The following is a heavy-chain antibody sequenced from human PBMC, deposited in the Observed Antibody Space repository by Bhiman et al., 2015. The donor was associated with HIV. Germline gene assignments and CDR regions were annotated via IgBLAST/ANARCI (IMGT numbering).Heavy chain of an antibody. D-gene: IGHD6-13*01. J-gene: IGHJ6*02. CDR2: IRYDGSNK. Sequence: QVQLVESGGGVVQPGGSLRLSCAASGFTFSSYGMHWVRQAPGKGLEWVAFIRYDGSNKYYADSVKGRFTISRDNSKNTLYLQMNSLRAEDTAVYNCARGIAYYYGMDVWGQGTTVTVSS. V-gene: IGHV3-30*02. CDR3: ARGIAYYYGMDV. CDR1: GFTFSSYG.